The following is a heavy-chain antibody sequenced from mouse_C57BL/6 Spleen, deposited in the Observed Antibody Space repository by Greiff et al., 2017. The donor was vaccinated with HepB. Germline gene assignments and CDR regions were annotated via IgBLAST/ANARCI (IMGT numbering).Heavy chain of an antibody. J-gene: IGHJ1*03. CDR3: ARGDYSKAWYFDV. D-gene: IGHD2-5*01. CDR1: GYTFTSYW. V-gene: IGHV1-64*01. CDR2: IHPNSGST. Sequence: QVQLQQPGAELVKPGASVKLSCKASGYTFTSYWMHWVKQRPGQGLEWIGMIHPNSGSTNYNEKFKSKATLTVDKSSSTAYMQLSSLTSEDSAVYYCARGDYSKAWYFDVWGTGTTVTVSS.